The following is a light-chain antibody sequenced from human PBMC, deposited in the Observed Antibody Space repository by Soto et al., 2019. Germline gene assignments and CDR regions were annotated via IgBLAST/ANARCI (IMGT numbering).Light chain of an antibody. V-gene: IGKV1-12*01. CDR1: QGVSSW. CDR2: KAT. CDR3: QQASSVPLT. J-gene: IGKJ4*01. Sequence: DIQMTQSPSSVSASVGDSVTITCRASQGVSSWLAWFQQQPGKAPKLLIYKATNLQTGVPSRFSGSGSDTDFTLTISNLQPEDFATYYCQQASSVPLTFGGGTKVQLK.